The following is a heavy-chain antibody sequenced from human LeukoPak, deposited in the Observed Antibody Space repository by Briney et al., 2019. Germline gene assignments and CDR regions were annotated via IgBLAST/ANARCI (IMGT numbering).Heavy chain of an antibody. CDR2: INWNGGST. V-gene: IGHV3-20*01. CDR1: GFTFDDYG. J-gene: IGHJ6*02. D-gene: IGHD5/OR15-5a*01. Sequence: GGSLRLSCAASGFTFDDYGMSWFRQAPGKGLEWVGGINWNGGSTGYADSVKGRFTISRDNAKNSLYLQMNSLRAEDTALYHCARVSGKYYYYGMDVWGQGTTVTVSS. CDR3: ARVSGKYYYYGMDV.